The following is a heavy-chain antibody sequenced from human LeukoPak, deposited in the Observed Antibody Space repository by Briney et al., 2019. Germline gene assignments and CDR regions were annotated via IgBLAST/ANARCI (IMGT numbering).Heavy chain of an antibody. J-gene: IGHJ4*02. D-gene: IGHD3-22*01. Sequence: GGSLRLSCAASGFTFSSYNMNWVRQAPGKGLEWISYISSSSDTIYYADSVKGRFTISRDNAKNSLYLQMNSLRAEDTAVYYCARDYYDSSGYYSGDSWGQGTLVTVSS. CDR2: ISSSSDTI. CDR3: ARDYYDSSGYYSGDS. V-gene: IGHV3-48*01. CDR1: GFTFSSYN.